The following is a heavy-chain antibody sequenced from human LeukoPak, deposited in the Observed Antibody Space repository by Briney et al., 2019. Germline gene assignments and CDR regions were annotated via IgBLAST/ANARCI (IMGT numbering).Heavy chain of an antibody. Sequence: ASVKVSCKASGYTFTSYGISWVRQAPGQGLEWMGWISAYSGDTNYAQKFQGRATLTTDTSTSTAYMEVRSLRSDDTAVYYCASMSGYYPSYYFDYWGQGTLVTVSS. CDR3: ASMSGYYPSYYFDY. CDR1: GYTFTSYG. V-gene: IGHV1-18*01. CDR2: ISAYSGDT. D-gene: IGHD3-3*01. J-gene: IGHJ4*02.